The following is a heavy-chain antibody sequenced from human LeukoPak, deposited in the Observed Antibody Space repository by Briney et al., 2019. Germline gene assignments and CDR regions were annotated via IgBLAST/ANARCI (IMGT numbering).Heavy chain of an antibody. V-gene: IGHV3-7*03. CDR3: ARKSASGNYPLDY. CDR1: GFTFSNSW. D-gene: IGHD3-10*01. J-gene: IGHJ4*02. CDR2: MIGDGSEI. Sequence: GGSLRLSCAASGFTFSNSWMTWVRQAPGKGLEWVASMIGDGSEIHYVDSVKGRFTISRDNAKNTVFLQMSSLRAEDTALYYCARKSASGNYPLDYWGQGTLVTVSS.